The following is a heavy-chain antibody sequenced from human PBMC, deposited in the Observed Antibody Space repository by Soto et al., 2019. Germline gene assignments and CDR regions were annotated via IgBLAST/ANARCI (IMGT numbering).Heavy chain of an antibody. D-gene: IGHD3-16*02. V-gene: IGHV1-18*01. CDR2: ISAYDGNT. CDR1: GYTFTSYG. J-gene: IGHJ5*02. CDR3: ARHDYDYVWGSYRNWFDP. Sequence: ASVKVSCKASGYTFTSYGISWVRQAPGQGLEWMGWISAYDGNTNYAQKLQGRVTMTTDTSTSTAYMELRSLRSDDTAVYYCARHDYDYVWGSYRNWFDPWGQGTLVTVPQ.